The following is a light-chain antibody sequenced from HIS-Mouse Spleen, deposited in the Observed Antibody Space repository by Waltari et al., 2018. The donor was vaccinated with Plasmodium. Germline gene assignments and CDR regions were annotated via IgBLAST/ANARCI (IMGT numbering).Light chain of an antibody. V-gene: IGKV3-11*01. CDR1: QSVSSY. CDR2: DAS. CDR3: QQRSNSPPLT. J-gene: IGKJ4*02. Sequence: EIVLTQSPATLSLSPGERATLSFRASQSVSSYLAWYQQKPGQAPRLLIYDASNRATGTPARFSGSGSGIDFTLTISSLEPEDFAVYYCQQRSNSPPLTFGGGTKVEIK.